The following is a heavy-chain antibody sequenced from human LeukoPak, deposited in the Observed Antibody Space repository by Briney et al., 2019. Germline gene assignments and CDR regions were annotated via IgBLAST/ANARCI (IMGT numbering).Heavy chain of an antibody. V-gene: IGHV6-1*01. CDR3: ARVADSGGSHYRYFDY. CDR2: TYYRSKWSN. J-gene: IGHJ4*02. Sequence: SQTLSLTCAISGDSVSSNSAAWNWIRQSPSRGLEWLGRTYYRSKWSNDYAVSAKSRITINPDTSKNQFSLQLNSVTPDDTAVYYCARVADSGGSHYRYFDYWGQGTLVTVSS. D-gene: IGHD1-26*01. CDR1: GDSVSSNSAA.